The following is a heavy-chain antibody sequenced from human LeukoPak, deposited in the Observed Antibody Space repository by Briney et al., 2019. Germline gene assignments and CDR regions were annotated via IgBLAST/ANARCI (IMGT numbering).Heavy chain of an antibody. J-gene: IGHJ4*02. CDR3: ARDGGSSGWYFCVY. D-gene: IGHD6-19*01. CDR1: GGTFSSYA. Sequence: GASVKVSCKASGGTFSSYAISWVRQAPGQGLEWMGGIIPIFGTANYAQKFQGRVTITADESTSTAYMELSSLRSGDTAVYYCARDGGSSGWYFCVYWGQGTLVTVSS. V-gene: IGHV1-69*13. CDR2: IIPIFGTA.